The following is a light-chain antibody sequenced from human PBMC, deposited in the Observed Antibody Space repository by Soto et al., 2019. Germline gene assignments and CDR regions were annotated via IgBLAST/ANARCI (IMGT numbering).Light chain of an antibody. V-gene: IGKV1-9*01. CDR3: QQLNSYPSF. CDR1: QGISSN. CDR2: AAS. Sequence: DIQLTQSPSFLFASVGDRVTITCRASQGISSNLAWYQQKPGKAPKLLIYAASTLQSGVPSRFSGSGSGTEVTLTISSLQPDDFATYYCQQLNSYPSFFGGGTKVEIK. J-gene: IGKJ4*01.